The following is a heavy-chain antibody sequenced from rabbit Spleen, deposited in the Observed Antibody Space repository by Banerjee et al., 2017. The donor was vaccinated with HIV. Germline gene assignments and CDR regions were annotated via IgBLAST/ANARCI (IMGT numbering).Heavy chain of an antibody. J-gene: IGHJ4*01. V-gene: IGHV1S40*01. CDR1: GVSFSGNSH. CDR2: INIVTGKA. CDR3: ARDLVGVTGWNFNL. D-gene: IGHD7-1*01. Sequence: QSLEESGGDLVKPGASLTLTCIASGVSFSGNSHMCWVRQAPGKGLEWIACINIVTGKAVYARWAKGRFIMSRTSSTTVTLQMTSLTAADTATYLCARDLVGVTGWNFNLWGPGTLVTVS.